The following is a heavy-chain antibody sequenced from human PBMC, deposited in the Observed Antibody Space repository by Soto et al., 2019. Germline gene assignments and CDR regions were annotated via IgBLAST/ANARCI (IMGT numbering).Heavy chain of an antibody. CDR1: GGSFSGYY. D-gene: IGHD2-2*01. J-gene: IGHJ5*02. CDR3: ARASSTNWKVWFDP. Sequence: SETLSLTCAVYGGSFSGYYWSWIRQPPGKGLGWIGEINHSGSTNYNPSLKSRVTISVXXXXXXFXLXLXXXTAAXTAVYYCARASSTNWKVWFDPWGLGTLVTVSS. CDR2: INHSGST. V-gene: IGHV4-34*01.